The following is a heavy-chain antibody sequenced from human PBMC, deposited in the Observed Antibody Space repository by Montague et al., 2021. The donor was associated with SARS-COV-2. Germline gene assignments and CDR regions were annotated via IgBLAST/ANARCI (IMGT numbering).Heavy chain of an antibody. J-gene: IGHJ6*02. CDR1: GDSVSSTSAA. V-gene: IGHV6-1*01. D-gene: IGHD3-10*01. CDR3: ARGLWVRELLTGYYYYGMDV. Sequence: CAISGDSVSSTSAAWNWIRQSPSRGLEWLGRTYYRSKWSNDYAVSVKSRITINPDTSKNQFSLQLNSVTPEDTAVYYCARGLWVRELLTGYYYYGMDVWGQGTTVTVSS. CDR2: TYYRSKWSN.